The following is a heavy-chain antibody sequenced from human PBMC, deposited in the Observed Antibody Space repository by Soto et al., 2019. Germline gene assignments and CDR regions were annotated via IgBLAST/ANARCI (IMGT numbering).Heavy chain of an antibody. CDR2: IYYSGST. CDR1: GGSISSSSYY. D-gene: IGHD6-19*01. CDR3: ARHGGLVRQWLPHYFDY. V-gene: IGHV4-39*01. Sequence: SETLSLTCTVSGGSISSSSYYWGWIRQPPGKGLEWIGSIYYSGSTYYNPSLKSRVTISVDTSKNQFSLKLSSVTAADTAVYYCARHGGLVRQWLPHYFDYWGQGTLVTVSS. J-gene: IGHJ4*02.